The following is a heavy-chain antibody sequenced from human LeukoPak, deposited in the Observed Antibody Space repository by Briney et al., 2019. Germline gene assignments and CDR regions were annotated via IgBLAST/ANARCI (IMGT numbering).Heavy chain of an antibody. CDR3: ARDRVGVRGVINV. V-gene: IGHV3-21*01. D-gene: IGHD3-10*01. J-gene: IGHJ6*02. CDR2: ISSGSSYI. Sequence: GGSLRLSCAASGFTFSTYSMNWVRQAPGKGLEWVSSISSGSSYIYYADSVKGRFTISRDNAKNSLYLQMNSLRAEDTAVYYCARDRVGVRGVINVWGQGTTVTGSS. CDR1: GFTFSTYS.